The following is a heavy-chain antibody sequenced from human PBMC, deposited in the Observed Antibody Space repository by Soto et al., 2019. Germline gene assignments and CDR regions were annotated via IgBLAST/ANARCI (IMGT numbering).Heavy chain of an antibody. CDR3: ARAGRITGGGFDY. CDR1: GGSISSYY. J-gene: IGHJ4*02. V-gene: IGHV4-59*08. Sequence: SETLSLTCTVSGGSISSYYWSWIRQPPGKGLEWIGYIYYGGSTNYNPSLKSRLTISVDTSKNQFSLKLSSVTAADAAVYYCARAGRITGGGFDYWGQGTLVTVSS. CDR2: IYYGGST. D-gene: IGHD3-10*01.